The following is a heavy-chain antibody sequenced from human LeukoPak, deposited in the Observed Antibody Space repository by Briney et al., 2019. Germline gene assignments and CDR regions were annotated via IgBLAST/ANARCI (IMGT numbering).Heavy chain of an antibody. Sequence: GGSLRLSCAASGFTFSSYAMSWVRQAPGKGLEWVSAISGSGGSAYYADSVKGRFTISRDNSKSTLYLQMNSLRAEDTAVYYCANLMATHYYFDYWGQGTLVTVSS. D-gene: IGHD5-24*01. J-gene: IGHJ4*02. CDR3: ANLMATHYYFDY. V-gene: IGHV3-23*01. CDR2: ISGSGGSA. CDR1: GFTFSSYA.